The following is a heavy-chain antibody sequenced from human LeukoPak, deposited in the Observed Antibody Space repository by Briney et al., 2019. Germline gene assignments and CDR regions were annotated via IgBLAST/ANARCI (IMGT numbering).Heavy chain of an antibody. CDR1: GFTFSSYW. V-gene: IGHV3-74*01. Sequence: GGSLRLSCAASGFTFSSYWMHWVRQAPGKGLMRVSRINSDGSSTSYADSAKGRFTISRDNAKNTLYLQMNSLRAEDTAVFYCARVGQAGYVGYPLDYRGQGTLVTVSS. CDR2: INSDGSST. D-gene: IGHD5-12*01. J-gene: IGHJ4*02. CDR3: ARVGQAGYVGYPLDY.